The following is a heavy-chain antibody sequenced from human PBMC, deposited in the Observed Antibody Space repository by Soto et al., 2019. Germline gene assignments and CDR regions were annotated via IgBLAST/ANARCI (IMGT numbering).Heavy chain of an antibody. J-gene: IGHJ3*02. V-gene: IGHV4-59*01. CDR3: ARYDILPGSYDVFDI. CDR1: GGSISSYY. CDR2: IYYSGST. Sequence: PSETLSLTCTVSGGSISSYYWSWIRQPPGKGLEWIGYIYYSGSTKYNPSLKSRVTISVDTSKNQFSLKLSSVTAADTAVYYCARYDILPGSYDVFDIWGQGTMVTVSS. D-gene: IGHD3-9*01.